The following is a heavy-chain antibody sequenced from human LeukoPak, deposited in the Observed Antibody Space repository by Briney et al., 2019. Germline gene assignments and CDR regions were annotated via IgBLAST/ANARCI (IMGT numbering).Heavy chain of an antibody. J-gene: IGHJ4*02. CDR1: GFTFSSYS. CDR2: ISSSSSYI. Sequence: GGSLRLSCAASGFTFSSYSMNWVRQAPGKGLEWVSSISSSSSYIYYADSVKGRFTISRDNAKNSLYLQMNSLRAEDTAVYYCARAEAYWSGYYISPLHFDYWGQGTLVTVSS. CDR3: ARAEAYWSGYYISPLHFDY. D-gene: IGHD3-3*01. V-gene: IGHV3-21*01.